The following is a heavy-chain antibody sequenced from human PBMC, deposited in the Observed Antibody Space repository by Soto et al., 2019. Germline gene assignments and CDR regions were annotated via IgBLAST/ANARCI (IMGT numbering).Heavy chain of an antibody. V-gene: IGHV1-3*01. CDR1: GYTFTDYA. D-gene: IGHD3-10*01. CDR2: INAGNGNT. CDR3: TREGSAPYYYYGMDA. J-gene: IGHJ6*02. Sequence: ASVKVSCKTSGYTFTDYAIHWVRQAPGQRLEWMGWINAGNGNTQYSQNLQGRVIMTADTSTSTAYMELRSLRSDDTAIYYCTREGSAPYYYYGMDAWGQGTTVTVSS.